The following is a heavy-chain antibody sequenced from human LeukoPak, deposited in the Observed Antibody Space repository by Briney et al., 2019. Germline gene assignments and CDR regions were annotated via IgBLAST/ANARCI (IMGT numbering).Heavy chain of an antibody. CDR1: GSTFSSYG. J-gene: IGHJ5*02. CDR2: IWYDGSNK. D-gene: IGHD3/OR15-3a*01. Sequence: GGSLRLSCAASGSTFSSYGMHWVRQAPGKGLEWVAVIWYDGSNKYYADSVKGRFTISRDNSKNTLYLQMNSLRAEDTAVYYCARDYDFWGNSWFDPWGQGTLVTVSS. CDR3: ARDYDFWGNSWFDP. V-gene: IGHV3-33*01.